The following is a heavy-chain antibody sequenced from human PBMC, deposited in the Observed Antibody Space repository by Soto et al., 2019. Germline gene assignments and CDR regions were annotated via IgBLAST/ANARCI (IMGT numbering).Heavy chain of an antibody. D-gene: IGHD2-2*01. Sequence: QVQLQESGPGLVKPSQTLSLTCTVSGGSISSGGYYWSWIRQHPGKGLEWIGYIYYSGSTYYNPSLKSRVTISVDTSKNQFSLKLSSVSAADTAVYYCARSSTSANYFDYWGQGTLVTVSS. J-gene: IGHJ4*02. V-gene: IGHV4-31*03. CDR3: ARSSTSANYFDY. CDR1: GGSISSGGYY. CDR2: IYYSGST.